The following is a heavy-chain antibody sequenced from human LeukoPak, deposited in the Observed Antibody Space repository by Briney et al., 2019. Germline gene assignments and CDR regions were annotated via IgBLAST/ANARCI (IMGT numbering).Heavy chain of an antibody. V-gene: IGHV3-23*01. D-gene: IGHD3-22*01. J-gene: IGHJ4*02. CDR3: AKRYYDSSGYYYPYFDY. Sequence: SALRDSGGSTYYADSVKGRFTISRDNSKNTLYLQMNSLRAEDTAVYYCAKRYYDSSGYYYPYFDYWGQGTLVSVSS. CDR2: LRDSGGST.